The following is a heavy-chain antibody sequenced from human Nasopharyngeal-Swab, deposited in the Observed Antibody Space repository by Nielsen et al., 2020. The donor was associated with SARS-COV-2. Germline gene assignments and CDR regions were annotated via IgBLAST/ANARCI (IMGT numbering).Heavy chain of an antibody. Sequence: WVRQAPGQGLEWMGWINTNTGNPTYARGFTGRFVFSLDTSVSTAYLQISSLKAEDTAVYYCARDAILWFGELLIWFDPWGQGTLVTVSS. CDR2: INTNTGNP. D-gene: IGHD3-10*01. J-gene: IGHJ5*02. V-gene: IGHV7-4-1*02. CDR3: ARDAILWFGELLIWFDP.